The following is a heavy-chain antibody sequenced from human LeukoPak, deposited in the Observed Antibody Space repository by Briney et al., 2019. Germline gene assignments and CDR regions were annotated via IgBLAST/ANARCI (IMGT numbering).Heavy chain of an antibody. D-gene: IGHD2-15*01. CDR1: GGSISSYY. CDR2: IYTSGST. J-gene: IGHJ4*02. CDR3: ARDDRCSGGSCHPGDY. V-gene: IGHV4-4*07. Sequence: SETLSLTCTVSGGSISSYYWSWIRQPAGKGLEWIGRIYTSGSTNYNPSLKSRVTMSVDTSKNQFSPKLSSVTAADTAVYYCARDDRCSGGSCHPGDYWGQGTLVTVSS.